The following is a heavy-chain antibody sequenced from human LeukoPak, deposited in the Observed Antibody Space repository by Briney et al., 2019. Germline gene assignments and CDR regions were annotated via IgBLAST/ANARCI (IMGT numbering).Heavy chain of an antibody. V-gene: IGHV4-61*08. CDR3: ARANYGYSGFGDAFDI. CDR2: IYYSGST. CDR1: GGSISSGGYY. J-gene: IGHJ3*02. D-gene: IGHD5-12*01. Sequence: SETLSLTCTVSGGSISSGGYYWSWIRQHPGKGLEWIGYIYYSGSTNYNPSLKSRVTISVDTSKNQFSLKLSSVAAADTAVYYCARANYGYSGFGDAFDIWGQGTMVTVSS.